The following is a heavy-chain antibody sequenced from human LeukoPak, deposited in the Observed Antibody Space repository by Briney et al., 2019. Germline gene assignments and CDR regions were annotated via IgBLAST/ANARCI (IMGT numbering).Heavy chain of an antibody. D-gene: IGHD3-16*01. CDR3: ARATGTWGHDGFDI. Sequence: ASVKVSCKAYGYTFMSHGISWVRQAPGQGLEWMGWIGGSSSNTNYAQRLQGRVTMTTDTSTTTAYMELRSLRSDDTAVYYCARATGTWGHDGFDIWGQGTMVTVSS. CDR1: GYTFMSHG. J-gene: IGHJ3*02. V-gene: IGHV1-18*01. CDR2: IGGSSSNT.